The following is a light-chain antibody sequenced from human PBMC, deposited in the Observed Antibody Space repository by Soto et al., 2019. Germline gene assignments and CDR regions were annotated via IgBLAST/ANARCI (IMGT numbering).Light chain of an antibody. Sequence: EIVLTQSPGTLSLSPGERATLSCRASQSVSSSFLAWYQQKPGQAPRLLIYGASTRATGIPDRFSGSGSGTDFTRTISRLEPEDVAGYYCQQYDTSPLTLGGGTKVEIK. CDR3: QQYDTSPLT. CDR1: QSVSSSF. J-gene: IGKJ4*01. CDR2: GAS. V-gene: IGKV3-20*01.